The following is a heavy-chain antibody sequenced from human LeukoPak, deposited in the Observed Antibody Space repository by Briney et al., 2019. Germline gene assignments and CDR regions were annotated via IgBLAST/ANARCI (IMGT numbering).Heavy chain of an antibody. J-gene: IGHJ4*02. D-gene: IGHD6-19*01. CDR2: ISGSGGST. V-gene: IGHV3-23*01. CDR1: GFTFSSYA. CDR3: ASSPYSSGWTQFDY. Sequence: GGSLRLSCAASGFTFSSYAMSWVRQAPGKGLEWVSAISGSGGSTYYADSVKGRFTISRDNSKNTLYLQMNSLRAEDTAVYYCASSPYSSGWTQFDYWGQGTLVTVSS.